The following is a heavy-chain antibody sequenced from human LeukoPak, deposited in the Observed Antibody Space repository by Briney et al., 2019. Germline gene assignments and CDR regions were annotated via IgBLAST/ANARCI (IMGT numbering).Heavy chain of an antibody. Sequence: ASVKVSCKASGYTFTSYGISWVRQAPGQGLEWMGWISAYNGNTNYAQKLQGRVTMTTDTSTSTAYMELRSLRSDDTAVYYCARGEPGRGELLGGDYWGQGTLVTVSS. D-gene: IGHD1-26*01. CDR3: ARGEPGRGELLGGDY. CDR1: GYTFTSYG. CDR2: ISAYNGNT. V-gene: IGHV1-18*01. J-gene: IGHJ4*02.